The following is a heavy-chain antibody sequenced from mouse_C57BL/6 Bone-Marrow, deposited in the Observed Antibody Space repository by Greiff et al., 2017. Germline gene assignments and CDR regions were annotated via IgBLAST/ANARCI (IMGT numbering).Heavy chain of an antibody. Sequence: VQLQQSGAELARPGASVKLSCTASGYTFTSSGISWVKQRTGQGLEWIGEIYPRSGNTYYNEKFKGKATLTADKSSSTAYMELRSLTSEDSAVXFCARSRLRREFAYWGQGTLVTVSA. V-gene: IGHV1-81*01. CDR1: GYTFTSSG. D-gene: IGHD2-4*01. J-gene: IGHJ3*01. CDR3: ARSRLRREFAY. CDR2: IYPRSGNT.